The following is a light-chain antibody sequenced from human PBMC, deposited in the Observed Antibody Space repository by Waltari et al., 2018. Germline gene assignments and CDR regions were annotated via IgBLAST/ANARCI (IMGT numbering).Light chain of an antibody. CDR1: TSDVGNYNL. Sequence: QSALTQPASVSGSPGQSITISCTGTTSDVGNYNLVSWYQQVPGRAPKLMIYENSRRPSDISHRFSGSKSGNTASLTISGLQAEDEADYYCRSFASSRTWVFGGGTKLTVL. CDR2: ENS. V-gene: IGLV2-23*01. J-gene: IGLJ3*02. CDR3: RSFASSRTWV.